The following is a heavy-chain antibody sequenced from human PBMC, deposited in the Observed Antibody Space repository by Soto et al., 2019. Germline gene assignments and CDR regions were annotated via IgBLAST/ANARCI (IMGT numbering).Heavy chain of an antibody. CDR1: GYSISSGYY. Sequence: SETLSLTCAVSGYSISSGYYWGWIRQPPGKGLEWIGSIYHSGSTYYNPSLKSRVTISVDTSKNQFSLRLTSVTAADTAVYYCARDHRGYDRGVYYYYGMDVWGQGTTVTVSS. CDR2: IYHSGST. D-gene: IGHD3-10*01. V-gene: IGHV4-38-2*01. CDR3: ARDHRGYDRGVYYYYGMDV. J-gene: IGHJ6*02.